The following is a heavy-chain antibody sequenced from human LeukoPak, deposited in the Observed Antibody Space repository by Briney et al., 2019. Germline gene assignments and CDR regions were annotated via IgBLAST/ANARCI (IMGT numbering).Heavy chain of an antibody. V-gene: IGHV4-34*01. CDR2: INHSGST. Sequence: PSETLSLTCAVYGGSFSGYYWSWIRQPPGKGLEWIGEINHSGSTNYNPSLKSRVTISVDTSKNQFSLKLSFVTAADTAVYYCARLYCSSTSCLDYWGQGTLVTVSS. J-gene: IGHJ4*02. CDR3: ARLYCSSTSCLDY. CDR1: GGSFSGYY. D-gene: IGHD2-2*01.